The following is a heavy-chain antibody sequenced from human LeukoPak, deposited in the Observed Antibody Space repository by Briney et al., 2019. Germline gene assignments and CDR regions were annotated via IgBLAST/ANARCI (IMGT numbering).Heavy chain of an antibody. D-gene: IGHD6-6*01. V-gene: IGHV3-74*01. J-gene: IGHJ4*02. CDR3: ARDSLGYSSSSERVQDH. CDR2: ISPDGTST. CDR1: GFTFSNYW. Sequence: GGSLRLSCAASGFTFSNYWMHWVRQVPGKEPVWVSRISPDGTSTAYADSVKGRFTISRDNAKNSLYLQMNSLRAEDTAVYYCARDSLGYSSSSERVQDHWGQGTLVTVSS.